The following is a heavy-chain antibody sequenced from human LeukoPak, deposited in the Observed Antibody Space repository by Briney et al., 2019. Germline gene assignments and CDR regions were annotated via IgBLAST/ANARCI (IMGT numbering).Heavy chain of an antibody. CDR1: GYSISSGYY. J-gene: IGHJ4*02. V-gene: IGHV4-38-2*02. CDR3: ARERYYGSGGLFHY. CDR2: IYHSGTA. D-gene: IGHD3-10*01. Sequence: SETLSLTCAVSGYSISSGYYWAWIRQSPGKGLECIGSIYHSGTAYYNPSLKSRVTISVDTSKNQFSLKLRSVTAADTAVYFCARERYYGSGGLFHYWGQGTLVTVSS.